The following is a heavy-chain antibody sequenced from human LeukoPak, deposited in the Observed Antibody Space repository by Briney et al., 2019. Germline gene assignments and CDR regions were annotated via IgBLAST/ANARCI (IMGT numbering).Heavy chain of an antibody. CDR2: ISSSGSTI. Sequence: GGSLRLSCAASGFTFSSYSMNWVRQAPGKGLEWVSYISSSGSTIYYADSVKGRFTISRDNAKNSLYLQMNSLRAEDTAVYYCRGYSGYDTDYWGQGTLVTVSS. CDR3: RGYSGYDTDY. V-gene: IGHV3-48*04. CDR1: GFTFSSYS. D-gene: IGHD5-12*01. J-gene: IGHJ4*02.